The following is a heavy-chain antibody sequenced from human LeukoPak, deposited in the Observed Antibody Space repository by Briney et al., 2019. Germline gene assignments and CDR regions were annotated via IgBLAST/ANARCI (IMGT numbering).Heavy chain of an antibody. CDR3: ARGGGWYFDY. J-gene: IGHJ4*02. CDR1: GFTFSSYG. CDR2: IGQDGSEN. D-gene: IGHD6-19*01. Sequence: PGGSLRLSSAASGFTFSSYGMHWVRQAPGKGLEWVASIGQDGSENYYVDSVKGRFTISRDNAKNSLYLQMNSLRVEDTAVYYCARGGGWYFDYWGQGALITASS. V-gene: IGHV3-7*01.